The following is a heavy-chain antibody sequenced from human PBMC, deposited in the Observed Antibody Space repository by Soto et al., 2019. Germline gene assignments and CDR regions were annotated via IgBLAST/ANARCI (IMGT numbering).Heavy chain of an antibody. J-gene: IGHJ4*02. CDR1: GGSISSGGYS. D-gene: IGHD3-22*01. CDR3: AAYYDSSGESFDY. CDR2: IYHSGST. V-gene: IGHV4-30-2*01. Sequence: PSETLSLTCAVSGGSISSGGYSWSWIRQPPGNGLEWIGYIYHSGSTYYNPSLKSRVTISVDMSTSTAYMELSSLRSEDTAVYYCAAYYDSSGESFDYWGQGTLVTVSS.